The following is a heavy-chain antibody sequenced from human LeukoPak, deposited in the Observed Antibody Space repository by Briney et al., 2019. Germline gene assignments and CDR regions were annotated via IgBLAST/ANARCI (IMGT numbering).Heavy chain of an antibody. D-gene: IGHD3-10*01. CDR3: ARGALLWFGEIKYYFDY. V-gene: IGHV4-34*01. CDR2: INHSGST. Sequence: SETLSLTCAVYGGSFSNYYWSWIRQPPGKRLEWIGEINHSGSTNYNPSLKSRVTISVDTSKNQFSLKLSSVTAADTAVYYCARGALLWFGEIKYYFDYWGQGTLVTVSS. J-gene: IGHJ4*02. CDR1: GGSFSNYY.